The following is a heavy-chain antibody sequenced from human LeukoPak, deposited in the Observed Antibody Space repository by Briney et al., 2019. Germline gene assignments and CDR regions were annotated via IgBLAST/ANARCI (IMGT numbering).Heavy chain of an antibody. CDR3: GRDLNWGAFDI. Sequence: GGSLRLSCAASGFTFSIFAMIWVRQPPGKGLEWVSTISGSGANTYYAGSVKGRFTISRDNSKNTLYLQMNSLTAEDTAMYYCGRDLNWGAFDIRGLGTLVTVSS. J-gene: IGHJ3*02. V-gene: IGHV3-23*01. D-gene: IGHD7-27*01. CDR2: ISGSGANT. CDR1: GFTFSIFA.